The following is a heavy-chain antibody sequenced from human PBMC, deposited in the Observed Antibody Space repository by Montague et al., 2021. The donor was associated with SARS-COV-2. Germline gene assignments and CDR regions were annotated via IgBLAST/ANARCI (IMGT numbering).Heavy chain of an antibody. CDR2: IYYGGST. D-gene: IGHD5-18*01. Sequence: SETLSLTCTVYAGSISSNYFNWIRQPPGKGLEWIGYIYYGGSTDTXYNPSLKSRVTISVDTSKSQFTLSLISVTAADTAVYYCARGGGYSSSPFDFWGQGSLVSVSS. V-gene: IGHV4-59*01. CDR1: AGSISSNY. J-gene: IGHJ4*02. CDR3: ARGGGYSSSPFDF.